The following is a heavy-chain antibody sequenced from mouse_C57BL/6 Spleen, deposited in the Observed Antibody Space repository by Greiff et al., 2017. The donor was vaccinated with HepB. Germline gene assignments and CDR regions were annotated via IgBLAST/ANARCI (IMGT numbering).Heavy chain of an antibody. V-gene: IGHV1-42*01. CDR1: GYSFTGYY. J-gene: IGHJ1*03. CDR3: ANYYGSDWYFDV. CDR2: INPSTGGT. D-gene: IGHD1-1*01. Sequence: EVQLQQSGPELVKPGASVKISCKASGYSFTGYYMNWVKQSPEKSLEWIGEINPSTGGTTYNQKFKAKATLTVDKSSSTAYMQLKSLTSEDSAVYYCANYYGSDWYFDVWGTGTTVTVSS.